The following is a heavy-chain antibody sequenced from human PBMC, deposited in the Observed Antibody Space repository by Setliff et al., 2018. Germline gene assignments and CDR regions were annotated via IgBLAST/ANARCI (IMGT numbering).Heavy chain of an antibody. D-gene: IGHD3-9*01. CDR1: GGSISSSSYY. V-gene: IGHV4-39*07. Sequence: PSETLSLTCTVSGGSISSSSYYWGWIRQPPGKGLEWIGSIYYSGSTYYNPSLESRVTISVDTSKNQFSLKLSSVTAADTAVYYCARTLYDYDILTGPGYYFDYWGQGTLLTASS. CDR3: ARTLYDYDILTGPGYYFDY. J-gene: IGHJ4*02. CDR2: IYYSGST.